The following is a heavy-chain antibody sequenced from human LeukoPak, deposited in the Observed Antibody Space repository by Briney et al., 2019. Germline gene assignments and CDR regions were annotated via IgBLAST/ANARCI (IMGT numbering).Heavy chain of an antibody. Sequence: GGSLRLSCAASGFTFSRYNMVWVRQAPGKGLEWISYISSTLYSTFYTDSVKGRFTISRDNAKNSLFLQMNGLRAEDTAVYYCARSRLTSFDYWGQGTLVTVSS. CDR2: ISSTLYST. V-gene: IGHV3-48*01. CDR3: ARSRLTSFDY. CDR1: GFTFSRYN. J-gene: IGHJ4*02.